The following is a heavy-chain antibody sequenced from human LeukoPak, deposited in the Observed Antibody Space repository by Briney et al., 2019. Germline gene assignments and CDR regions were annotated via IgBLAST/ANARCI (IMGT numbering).Heavy chain of an antibody. J-gene: IGHJ4*02. Sequence: GASVKVSCKASGYTFTSYGISWVRQAPGQGLEWMGWISAYNGNTNYAQKLQGRVTMTTDTSTSTAYMELRRLRSDDTAVYYCARVEYYYDSSGYFPPDYWGQGTLVTVSS. D-gene: IGHD3-22*01. CDR1: GYTFTSYG. CDR2: ISAYNGNT. CDR3: ARVEYYYDSSGYFPPDY. V-gene: IGHV1-18*01.